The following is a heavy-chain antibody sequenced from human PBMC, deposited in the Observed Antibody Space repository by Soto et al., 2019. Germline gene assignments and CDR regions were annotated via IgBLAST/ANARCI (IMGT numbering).Heavy chain of an antibody. V-gene: IGHV3-66*01. J-gene: IGHJ3*02. CDR1: GFTVSSNY. CDR3: ARESIAVAGALAFDI. D-gene: IGHD6-19*01. CDR2: IYSGGST. Sequence: GGSLRLSCAASGFTVSSNYMSWVRQAPGKGLEWVSVIYSGGSTYYADSVKGRFTISRDNSRNTLYLQMNSLRAEDTAVYYFARESIAVAGALAFDIWGQGTMVTVSS.